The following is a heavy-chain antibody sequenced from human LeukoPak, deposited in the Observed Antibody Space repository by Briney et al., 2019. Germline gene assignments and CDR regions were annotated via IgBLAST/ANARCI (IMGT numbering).Heavy chain of an antibody. V-gene: IGHV4-61*02. D-gene: IGHD1-14*01. CDR1: GVSISSGSYY. CDR2: IYTSGST. CDR3: ARNNPANRGYYYYMDV. J-gene: IGHJ6*03. Sequence: SETLSLTCTVSGVSISSGSYYWSWIRQPAGKGLEWIGRIYTSGSTNYNPSLKSRVTISLDTSKNQFSLKLSSVTAADTAVYYCARNNPANRGYYYYMDVWGQGTTVTVSS.